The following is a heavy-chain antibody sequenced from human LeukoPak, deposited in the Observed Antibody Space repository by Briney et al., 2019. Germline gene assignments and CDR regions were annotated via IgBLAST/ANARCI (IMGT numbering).Heavy chain of an antibody. CDR2: IHHSGST. D-gene: IGHD3-16*01. V-gene: IGHV4-34*01. CDR1: GGSFSDYY. CDR3: ASGANYVWRNYP. J-gene: IGHJ5*02. Sequence: SETLSLTCAVFGGSFSDYYWSWIRQPPGKGLEWIGEIHHSGSTIYNPSLKSRVTISVDTSKNQFSLRLTSMTAADTAVYYCASGANYVWRNYPWGQGTLVTVSS.